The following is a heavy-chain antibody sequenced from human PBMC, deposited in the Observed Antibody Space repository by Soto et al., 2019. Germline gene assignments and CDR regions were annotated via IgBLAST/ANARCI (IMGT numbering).Heavy chain of an antibody. CDR2: IHYNGNT. J-gene: IGHJ4*01. CDR1: GDSIRSYA. D-gene: IGHD3-16*01. V-gene: IGHV4-59*01. CDR3: AKFWGPMAALVDDY. Sequence: SETLSLTCTVAGDSIRSYAWSWILQPPGKGLEWIGNIHYNGNTKYSPSLKSRVTMSVDTSKNTLFLQMNSLRAEDTAVYYCAKFWGPMAALVDDYWGQGTLVTVSS.